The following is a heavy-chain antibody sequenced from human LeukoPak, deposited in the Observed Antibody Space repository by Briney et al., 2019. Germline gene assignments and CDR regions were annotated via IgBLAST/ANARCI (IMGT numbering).Heavy chain of an antibody. Sequence: ASVKVSCKASGYRFTGYHIHWVRQAPGQGLEWMGWINPHTGATNHAQKFQGRVTMTRDTSVSTASMELNRLKSDDTAVYYCARDGFRVTTTFTYYYYYYMDVWGEGTTVTVSS. CDR1: GYRFTGYH. CDR2: INPHTGAT. J-gene: IGHJ6*03. D-gene: IGHD4-11*01. V-gene: IGHV1-2*02. CDR3: ARDGFRVTTTFTYYYYYYMDV.